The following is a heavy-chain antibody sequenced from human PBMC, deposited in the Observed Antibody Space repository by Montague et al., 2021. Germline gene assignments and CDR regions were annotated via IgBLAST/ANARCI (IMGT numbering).Heavy chain of an antibody. CDR2: IFYSGNT. Sequence: TLSLTCTVSGGSISSGGYYWSWIRQLPGQDLEWFVYIFYSGNTYYNPSLKSRVTISVDTSKNQFPLKLSSVTAAATAVYYGARAEDYYGSGSYLGFDYWGQGTLVTVSS. D-gene: IGHD3-10*01. CDR1: GGSISSGGYY. CDR3: ARAEDYYGSGSYLGFDY. V-gene: IGHV4-31*03. J-gene: IGHJ4*02.